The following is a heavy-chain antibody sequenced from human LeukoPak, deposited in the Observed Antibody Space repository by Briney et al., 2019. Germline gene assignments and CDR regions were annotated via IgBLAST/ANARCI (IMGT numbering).Heavy chain of an antibody. CDR2: IYPRDGST. V-gene: IGHV1-46*01. CDR3: ARDQEGFDY. CDR1: GYTFTSNY. Sequence: GASVKVSCKASGYTFTSNYIHWVRQAPGQGLEWMGMIYPRDGSTSYAQKFQGRVTVTRDTSTSTVHMELSGPRSEDTAVYYRARDQEGFDYWGQGTLVTVSS. J-gene: IGHJ4*02.